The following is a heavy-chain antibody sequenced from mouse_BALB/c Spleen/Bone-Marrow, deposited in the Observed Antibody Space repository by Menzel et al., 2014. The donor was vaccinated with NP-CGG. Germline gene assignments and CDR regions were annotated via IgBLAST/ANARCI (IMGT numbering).Heavy chain of an antibody. CDR3: ARLGYYGSSDY. CDR2: INPDSSTI. D-gene: IGHD1-1*01. V-gene: IGHV4-1*02. Sequence: EVQLQESGGGLVQPGGSLKLSYAASGFDFSRYWMSWVRQAPGKGLEWIGEINPDSSTINYTPSLKDKFIISRDNAKNTLYLQMSKVRSEDTALYYCARLGYYGSSDYWGQGTTLTVSS. J-gene: IGHJ2*01. CDR1: GFDFSRYW.